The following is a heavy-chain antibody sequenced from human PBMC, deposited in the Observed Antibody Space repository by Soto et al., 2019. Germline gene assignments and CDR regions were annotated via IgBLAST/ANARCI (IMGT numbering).Heavy chain of an antibody. CDR1: GFTFSKYA. CDR2: VSIGGST. J-gene: IGHJ4*02. D-gene: IGHD2-15*01. V-gene: IGHV3-23*01. CDR3: AKRRGAGGHFDY. Sequence: GSLLLTCAASGFTFSKYAMGWVRQGPGKGLEWVAVVSIGGSTHYADSVRGRFTISRDNSKNTLSLQMNSLTAEDTAVYFCAKRRGAGGHFDYWGQGALVTVYS.